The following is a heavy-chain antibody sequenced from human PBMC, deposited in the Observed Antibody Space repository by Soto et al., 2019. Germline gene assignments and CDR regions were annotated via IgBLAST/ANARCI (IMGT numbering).Heavy chain of an antibody. CDR3: ARDLGGGWFGELLYPYGMDV. J-gene: IGHJ6*02. V-gene: IGHV1-3*01. D-gene: IGHD3-10*01. Sequence: ASVKVSCKASGYTFTRYAIHWVRQAPGQRLEWMGWINAGNGNTKYSQKFQGRVTITRDTSASTAYMELSSLRSEDTAVYYCARDLGGGWFGELLYPYGMDVWGQGTTVTVSS. CDR1: GYTFTRYA. CDR2: INAGNGNT.